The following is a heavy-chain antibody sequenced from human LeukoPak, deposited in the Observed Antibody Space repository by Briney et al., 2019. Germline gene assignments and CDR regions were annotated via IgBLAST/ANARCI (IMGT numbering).Heavy chain of an antibody. CDR3: ARDGWNVFSDY. D-gene: IGHD1-1*01. CDR2: VSGGGGTT. J-gene: IGHJ4*02. CDR1: GFTFSSYA. V-gene: IGHV3-23*01. Sequence: GGSLRLSCAASGFTFSSYAMSWVRQAPGKGLEWVSSVSGGGGTTHHADSVKGRSTISRDNYKSTLYLQMNSLGAGDTAVYYCARDGWNVFSDYWGQGALVSVSS.